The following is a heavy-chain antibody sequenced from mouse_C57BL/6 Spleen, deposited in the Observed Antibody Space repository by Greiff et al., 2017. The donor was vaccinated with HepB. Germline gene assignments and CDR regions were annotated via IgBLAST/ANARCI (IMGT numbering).Heavy chain of an antibody. CDR1: GYTFTSYW. CDR2: IDTSDSYT. D-gene: IGHD4-1*01. V-gene: IGHV1-50*01. Sequence: QVQLKQPGAELVKPGASVKLSCKASGYTFTSYWMQWVKQRPGQGLEWIGEIDTSDSYTNYNQKFKGKATLTVDTSSSTAYMQLSSLTSEDSAVYYCARGHWSDYWGQGTTLTVSS. J-gene: IGHJ2*01. CDR3: ARGHWSDY.